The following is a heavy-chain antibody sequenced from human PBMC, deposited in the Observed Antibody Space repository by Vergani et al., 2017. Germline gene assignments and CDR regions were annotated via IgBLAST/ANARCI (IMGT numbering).Heavy chain of an antibody. CDR1: GFRFSTYA. Sequence: EVQLLESGGGLVQPGGSLRLSCAASGFRFSTYAMNWCQAQGKGLEWVSGISASGHDTSYADSVKGRFTISRDSYKNTLYLQMNSLRADDTAIYYCARDQRDSTIFGAHRYAYWGQGSLVTVSS. CDR3: ARDQRDSTIFGAHRYAY. J-gene: IGHJ4*02. CDR2: ISASGHDT. D-gene: IGHD3-3*01. V-gene: IGHV3-23*01.